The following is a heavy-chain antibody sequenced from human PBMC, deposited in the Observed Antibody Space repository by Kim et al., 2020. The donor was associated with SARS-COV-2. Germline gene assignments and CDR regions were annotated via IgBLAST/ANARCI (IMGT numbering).Heavy chain of an antibody. Sequence: SETLSLTCTVSGGSISSFYWSWIRQPPGKGLEWIGHMYYSGNTRYNPSLKSRVSLSVDTSKNQFSLKLTSVTAADTAVYYCATSRDYRGSYYVSVHYWC. CDR2: MYYSGNT. D-gene: IGHD1-26*01. CDR1: GGSISSFY. CDR3: ATSRDYRGSYYVSVHY. V-gene: IGHV4-59*13. J-gene: IGHJ4*01.